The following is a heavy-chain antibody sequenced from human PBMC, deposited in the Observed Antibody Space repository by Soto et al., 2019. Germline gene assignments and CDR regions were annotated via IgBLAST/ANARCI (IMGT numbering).Heavy chain of an antibody. D-gene: IGHD1-26*01. V-gene: IGHV4-39*01. CDR3: ARATITGWEPRGWFDP. Sequence: SETLSLTCTVSGGSISSSSYYWGWIRQPPGKGLEWIGSIYYSGSTYYNPSLKSRVTISVDTSKNQFSLKLSSVTAADTAVYYCARATITGWEPRGWFDPWGQGTLVTVSS. J-gene: IGHJ5*02. CDR2: IYYSGST. CDR1: GGSISSSSYY.